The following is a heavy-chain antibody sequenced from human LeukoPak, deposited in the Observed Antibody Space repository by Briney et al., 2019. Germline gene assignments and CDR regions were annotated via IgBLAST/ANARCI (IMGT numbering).Heavy chain of an antibody. J-gene: IGHJ4*02. CDR1: GYSFTNYW. Sequence: GESLKISCKSSGYSFTNYWVAWVRQLPGKGLEWMGIIRPMNSDVRYSPSFQGQVTISADRSINTAYLQWSSLTASDTAMYYCASRPFETTVVPWDFYWGQGTQVTVSS. CDR3: ASRPFETTVVPWDFY. CDR2: IRPMNSDV. D-gene: IGHD4-23*01. V-gene: IGHV5-51*01.